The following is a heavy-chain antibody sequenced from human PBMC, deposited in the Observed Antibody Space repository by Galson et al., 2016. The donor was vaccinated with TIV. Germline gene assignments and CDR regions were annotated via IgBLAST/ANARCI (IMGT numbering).Heavy chain of an antibody. CDR2: ISYDGSEK. J-gene: IGHJ4*02. CDR1: GFTFGSYG. D-gene: IGHD1-20*01. Sequence: LRLSCAASGFTFGSYGMHWVRQAPGKGLEWVTYISYDGSEKSYADSVKGRFTISRDKSKNTLYLQMNSLRGEDTAVYYCARTLTSYYFDYWGQGTLVTVSS. V-gene: IGHV3-30*03. CDR3: ARTLTSYYFDY.